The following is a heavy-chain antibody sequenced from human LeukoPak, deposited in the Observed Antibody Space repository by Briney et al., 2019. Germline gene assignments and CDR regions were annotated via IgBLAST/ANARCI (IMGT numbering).Heavy chain of an antibody. CDR2: INHSGST. CDR1: GGSFGGYY. CDR3: ARGYYYDSSGYYFGY. J-gene: IGHJ4*02. V-gene: IGHV4-34*01. D-gene: IGHD3-22*01. Sequence: SETLSLTCAVYGGSFGGYYWSWIRQPPGKGLEWIGEINHSGSTNYNPSLKSRVTISVDTSKNQFSLKLSSVTAADTAVYYCARGYYYDSSGYYFGYWGQGTLVTVSS.